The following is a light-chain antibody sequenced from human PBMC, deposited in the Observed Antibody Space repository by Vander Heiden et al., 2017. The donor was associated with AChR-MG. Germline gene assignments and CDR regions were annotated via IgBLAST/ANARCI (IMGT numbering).Light chain of an antibody. CDR2: GVS. J-gene: IGKJ1*01. Sequence: ESVLTQSPGTLSFSPGERATLSCRASQRVSSSYLDLYLQKPGQAPRLLIYGVSSSATGIPDRFTGTGSGTDFTLTISRLEPEDFAVYYSQQDGSSPRTFGQGTKVEIK. V-gene: IGKV3-20*01. CDR1: QRVSSSY. CDR3: QQDGSSPRT.